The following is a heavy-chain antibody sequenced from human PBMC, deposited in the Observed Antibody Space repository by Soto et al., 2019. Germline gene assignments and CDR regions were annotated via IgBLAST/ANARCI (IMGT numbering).Heavy chain of an antibody. CDR3: ARRYGDAVDY. CDR1: GGSIRSYY. V-gene: IGHV4-59*01. J-gene: IGHJ4*02. Sequence: PSETLSLTCTVSGGSIRSYYWSWIRQPPGKGLEWIGYIYYSGSTNYNPSLKSRVTISVDTSKNQFSPKLSSVTAADTAVYYCARRYGDAVDYWGQGTLVTVSS. D-gene: IGHD4-17*01. CDR2: IYYSGST.